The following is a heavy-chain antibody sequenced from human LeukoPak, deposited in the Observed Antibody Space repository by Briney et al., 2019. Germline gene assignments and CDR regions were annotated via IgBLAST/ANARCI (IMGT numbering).Heavy chain of an antibody. Sequence: PSETLSLTCTVSGGSISSSTYYWGWIRQPPEKGLEWIGSVYYSGSTYYNPSLKSRLTISVDTSKNQFSLKLRSVTAADTAMYYCARDQGYSGYAQFDYWGQGTLVTVSS. CDR3: ARDQGYSGYAQFDY. CDR2: VYYSGST. V-gene: IGHV4-39*07. J-gene: IGHJ4*02. CDR1: GGSISSSTYY. D-gene: IGHD5-12*01.